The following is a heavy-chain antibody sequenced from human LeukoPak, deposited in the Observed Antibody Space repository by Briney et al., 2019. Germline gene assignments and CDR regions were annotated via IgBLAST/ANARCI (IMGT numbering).Heavy chain of an antibody. J-gene: IGHJ4*01. D-gene: IGHD3-9*01. Sequence: GGSLRLSCVASGFTFRIYWMSSVRQTPGKGLGWVGNIKQDGSEENYVGSVKGRFSISRDNAKNSVYLQMNSLRGEDTAVYYCARDSNGKDYDTWLWGQGTQVTVSS. V-gene: IGHV3-7*01. CDR3: ARDSNGKDYDTWL. CDR1: GFTFRIYW. CDR2: IKQDGSEE.